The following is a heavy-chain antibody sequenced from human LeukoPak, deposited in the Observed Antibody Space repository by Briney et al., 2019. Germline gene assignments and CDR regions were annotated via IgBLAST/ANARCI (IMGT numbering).Heavy chain of an antibody. CDR2: ISAYNGNT. CDR1: GYTFTSYG. J-gene: IGHJ6*03. D-gene: IGHD2-15*01. CDR3: ARPTTGYCSGGSCYGYYYHMDV. V-gene: IGHV1-18*01. Sequence: ASVKVSCKTSGYTFTSYGISWVRQAPGQGLEWMGWISAYNGNTNYAQKLQGRVTMTTDTSTSIAYMELRSLRSDDTAVYYCARPTTGYCSGGSCYGYYYHMDVWGKGTTVTVSS.